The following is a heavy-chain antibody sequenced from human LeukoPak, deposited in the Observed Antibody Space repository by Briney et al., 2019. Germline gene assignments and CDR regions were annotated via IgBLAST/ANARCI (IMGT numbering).Heavy chain of an antibody. CDR1: GYTFTSYG. J-gene: IGHJ6*02. D-gene: IGHD2-8*01. CDR3: ARDSTSMVGFYYYGMDV. CDR2: ISAYNGNT. V-gene: IGHV1-18*01. Sequence: ASVKVSCKASGYTFTSYGISWVRQAPGQGLEWMGWISAYNGNTNYAQKLQGRVTMTTDTSTSTAYMELRSLRSDDTAVYNCARDSTSMVGFYYYGMDVWGQGTTVTVSS.